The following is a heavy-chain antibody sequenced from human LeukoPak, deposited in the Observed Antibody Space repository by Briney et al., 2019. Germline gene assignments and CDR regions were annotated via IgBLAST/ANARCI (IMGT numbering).Heavy chain of an antibody. Sequence: PSETLSLTCTVSGGSISSSSYYWGWIRQPPGKGLEWIGSIYYSGSTYYNPSLKSRVTISVDTSKNQFSLKLGSVTAADTAVYYCARGVPYIAVAGTVNFQHWGQGTLVTVSS. D-gene: IGHD6-19*01. V-gene: IGHV4-39*01. CDR2: IYYSGST. CDR1: GGSISSSSYY. CDR3: ARGVPYIAVAGTVNFQH. J-gene: IGHJ1*01.